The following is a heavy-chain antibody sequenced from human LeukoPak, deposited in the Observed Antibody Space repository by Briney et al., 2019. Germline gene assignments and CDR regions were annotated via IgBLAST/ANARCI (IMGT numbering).Heavy chain of an antibody. V-gene: IGHV3-21*01. D-gene: IGHD6-13*01. CDR1: GFTFSSYG. J-gene: IGHJ3*02. CDR2: ISSSSSYI. CDR3: ARSIAAAYDAFDI. Sequence: PGGSLRLSCAASGFTFSSYGMNWVRQAPGRGLEWVSSISSSSSYIYYADSVKGRFTISRDNAKNSLYLQMNSLRAEDTAVYYCARSIAAAYDAFDIWGQGTMVTVSS.